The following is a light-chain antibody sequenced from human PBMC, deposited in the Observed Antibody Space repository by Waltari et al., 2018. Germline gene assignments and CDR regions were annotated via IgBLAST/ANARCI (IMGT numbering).Light chain of an antibody. V-gene: IGLV2-8*01. CDR2: EVS. Sequence: QSALTQPPSASGSPGQSVTISCTGTSSDVGGYNYVSWYQQHPGKAPKLMIYEVSKWPSGVPDRFSGSKSGNTASLTVSGLQAEDEADYYCSSYAGSNFWVFGGGTKLTVL. CDR1: SSDVGGYNY. J-gene: IGLJ3*02. CDR3: SSYAGSNFWV.